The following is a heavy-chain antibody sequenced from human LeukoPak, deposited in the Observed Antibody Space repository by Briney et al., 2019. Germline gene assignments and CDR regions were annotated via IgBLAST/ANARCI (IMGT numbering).Heavy chain of an antibody. J-gene: IGHJ4*02. CDR3: VRHFGSSSGEVGY. CDR1: GFTFSSYG. CDR2: IWYDGSNK. D-gene: IGHD6-6*01. V-gene: IGHV3-33*01. Sequence: GRSLRLSCAASGFTFSSYGMHWVRQAPGKGLEWVAVIWYDGSNKYYADSVKGRFTISRDNSKNTLYLQMNGLRAEDTAVYYCVRHFGSSSGEVGYWGQGTLVTVSS.